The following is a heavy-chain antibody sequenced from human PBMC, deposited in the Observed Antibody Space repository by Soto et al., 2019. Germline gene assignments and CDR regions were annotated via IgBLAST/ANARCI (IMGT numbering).Heavy chain of an antibody. J-gene: IGHJ2*01. Sequence: QVQLVESGGGVVQPGRSLRLSCAASGFSFNSYGMHWVRQAPGKGLEWVAIIWYDGSNKYYADSVKGRFTISRDNSKNLVYLQMASLRAEDTAVFYCARDGRFGEDRAWWFDLWGRGTLVSVSS. V-gene: IGHV3-33*01. CDR1: GFSFNSYG. D-gene: IGHD3-10*01. CDR3: ARDGRFGEDRAWWFDL. CDR2: IWYDGSNK.